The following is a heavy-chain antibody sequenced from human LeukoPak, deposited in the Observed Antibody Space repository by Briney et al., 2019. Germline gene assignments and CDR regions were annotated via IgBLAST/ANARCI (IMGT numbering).Heavy chain of an antibody. CDR3: ARQMGTSLDY. Sequence: SETLSLTCTVSGGSISSGYYWGWIRQPPGKGLEWIGSIYHSGSTYYNSSLKSRVTISVDTSKNQFSLKLSSVTAADTAVYYCARQMGTSLDYWGQGTLVTVSS. CDR1: GGSISSGYY. J-gene: IGHJ4*02. D-gene: IGHD5-24*01. V-gene: IGHV4-38-2*02. CDR2: IYHSGST.